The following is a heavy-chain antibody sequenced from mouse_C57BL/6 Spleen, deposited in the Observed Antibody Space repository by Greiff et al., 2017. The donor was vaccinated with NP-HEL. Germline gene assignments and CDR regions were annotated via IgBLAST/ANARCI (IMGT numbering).Heavy chain of an antibody. CDR2: IRSKSNNYAT. CDR3: VRHKGDSNSFAY. V-gene: IGHV10-1*01. CDR1: GFSFNTYA. J-gene: IGHJ3*01. D-gene: IGHD2-5*01. Sequence: EVQVVESGGGLVQPKGSLKLSCAASGFSFNTYAMNWVRQAPGKGLEWVARIRSKSNNYATYYADSVKDRFTISRDDSESMLYLQMNNLKTEDTAMYYCVRHKGDSNSFAYWGQGTLVTVSA.